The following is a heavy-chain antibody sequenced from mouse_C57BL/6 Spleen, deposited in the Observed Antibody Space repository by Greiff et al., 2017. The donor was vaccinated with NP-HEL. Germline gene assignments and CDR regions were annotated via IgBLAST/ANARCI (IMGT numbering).Heavy chain of an antibody. CDR2: IDPENGDT. V-gene: IGHV14-4*01. CDR3: TSSAYYGSLSFDY. Sequence: EVQLVESGAELVRPGASVKLSCTASGFNIKDDYMHWVKQRPEQGLEWIGWIDPENGDTEYASKFQGKATITADTSSNTAYLQLSSLTSEDTAVYYCTSSAYYGSLSFDYWGQGTTLTVSS. J-gene: IGHJ2*01. D-gene: IGHD1-1*01. CDR1: GFNIKDDY.